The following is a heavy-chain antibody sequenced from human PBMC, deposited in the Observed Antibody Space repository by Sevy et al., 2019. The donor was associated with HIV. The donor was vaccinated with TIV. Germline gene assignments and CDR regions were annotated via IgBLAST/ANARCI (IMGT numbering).Heavy chain of an antibody. CDR2: IGTAGDT. Sequence: GGSLRLSCAASGFTFSSYDMHWVRQATGKGLEWVSAIGTAGDTYYPGSVKGLFTISRENAKNSLYLQMKSLRAGDTAVYYCARAVEYYDGSGYYRRSWYFDLWGRGTLVTVSS. CDR3: ARAVEYYDGSGYYRRSWYFDL. CDR1: GFTFSSYD. J-gene: IGHJ2*01. D-gene: IGHD3-22*01. V-gene: IGHV3-13*01.